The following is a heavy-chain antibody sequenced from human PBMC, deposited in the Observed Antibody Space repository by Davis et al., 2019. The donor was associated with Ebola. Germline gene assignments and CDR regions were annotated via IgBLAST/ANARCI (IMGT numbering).Heavy chain of an antibody. D-gene: IGHD2-2*02. CDR3: AKARYCSSTSCDMTDYFDY. CDR2: ISWNSGSI. Sequence: PGGSLRLSCAASGFTFDDYAMHWVRQAPGKGLEWVSGISWNSGSIGYADSVKGRFTISRDNAKNSLYLQMNSLRAEDTALYYCAKARYCSSTSCDMTDYFDYWGQGTLVTVSS. CDR1: GFTFDDYA. J-gene: IGHJ4*02. V-gene: IGHV3-9*01.